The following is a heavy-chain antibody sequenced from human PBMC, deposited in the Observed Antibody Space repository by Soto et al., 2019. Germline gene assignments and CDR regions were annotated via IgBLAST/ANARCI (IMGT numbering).Heavy chain of an antibody. CDR3: ARESEDLTSNFDY. CDR2: ISAAGDP. V-gene: IGHV3-13*05. CDR1: GFTFRNYD. Sequence: EVQLVESGGGLVQPGGSLRLSCEASGFTFRNYDMHWVRQGTGKGLEWVSGISAAGDPDYADSVEGRFTISRENAQNSFFLQMNSLRVGDTAVYYCARESEDLTSNFDYWGQGTLVTVSS. J-gene: IGHJ4*02.